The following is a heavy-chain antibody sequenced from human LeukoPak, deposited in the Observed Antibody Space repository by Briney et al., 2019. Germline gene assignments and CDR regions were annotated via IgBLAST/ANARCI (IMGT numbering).Heavy chain of an antibody. CDR2: ISAYNGKT. J-gene: IGHJ4*02. Sequence: ASVKVSCKASGYTFTSYGLSWVRQAPGQGLEWMGWISAYNGKTKYAQKFQGRVTMTTDTSSNTAYMELRSLRSDDTAVYYCARDKRTYYDILTGYSYFDYRGRELWSPSPQ. CDR1: GYTFTSYG. CDR3: ARDKRTYYDILTGYSYFDY. V-gene: IGHV1-18*01. D-gene: IGHD3-9*01.